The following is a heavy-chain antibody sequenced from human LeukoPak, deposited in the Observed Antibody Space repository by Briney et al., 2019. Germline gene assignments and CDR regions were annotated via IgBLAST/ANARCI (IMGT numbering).Heavy chain of an antibody. CDR1: GGSISSSSYY. J-gene: IGHJ4*02. D-gene: IGHD3-3*01. CDR2: IYYSGST. Sequence: SETLSLTCTVSGGSISSSSYYWGWIRQPPGKGLEWIGSIYYSGSTYYNPSLKSRLTLSVDTSKNQFSLNLSSVTAADTAVYYCASHSRFLEWLFDYWGQGTLVTVSS. V-gene: IGHV4-39*07. CDR3: ASHSRFLEWLFDY.